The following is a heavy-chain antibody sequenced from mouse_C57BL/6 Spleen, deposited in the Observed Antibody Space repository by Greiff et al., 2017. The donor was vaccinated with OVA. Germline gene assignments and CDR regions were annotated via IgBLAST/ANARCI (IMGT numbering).Heavy chain of an antibody. CDR1: GFTFSDYG. CDR2: ISNLAYSI. V-gene: IGHV5-15*01. D-gene: IGHD1-1*01. CDR3: ARHFGSSYAMDY. Sequence: EVKLQESGGGLVQPGGSLKLSCAASGFTFSDYGMAWVRQAPRKGPEWVAFISNLAYSIYYADTVTGRFTISRENAKNTLYLEMSSLRSEDTAMYYCARHFGSSYAMDYWGQGTSVTVSS. J-gene: IGHJ4*01.